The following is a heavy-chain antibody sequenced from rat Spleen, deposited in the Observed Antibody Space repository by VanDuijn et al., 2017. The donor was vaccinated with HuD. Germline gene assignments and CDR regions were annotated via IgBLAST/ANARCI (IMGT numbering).Heavy chain of an antibody. J-gene: IGHJ2*01. Sequence: EVQLVESDGGLVQPGRSLKLSCAASGFTFSNYDMAWVRQAPTKGLEWVASISTSGGSTYYRDSVKGRFTVSRDNAKSTLYLQMDSLRSEDTATYYCARQPNYFDYWGQGVMVTVSS. CDR2: ISTSGGST. CDR3: ARQPNYFDY. D-gene: IGHD3-1*01. V-gene: IGHV5S23*01. CDR1: GFTFSNYD.